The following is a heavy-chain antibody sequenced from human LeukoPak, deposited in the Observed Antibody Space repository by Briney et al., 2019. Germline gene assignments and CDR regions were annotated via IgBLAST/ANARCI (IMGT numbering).Heavy chain of an antibody. CDR1: GASINNYY. D-gene: IGHD3-10*01. Sequence: PSETLSLTCTVSGASINNYYWSWIRQPPGKRLEWIAYISFSGSTNYNPSLKSRVTTSLDTPKNQFSLKLSSVTAADTAVYYCARDQYHGSGTYAWFDPWGQGTLVTVSS. V-gene: IGHV4-59*01. CDR2: ISFSGST. CDR3: ARDQYHGSGTYAWFDP. J-gene: IGHJ5*02.